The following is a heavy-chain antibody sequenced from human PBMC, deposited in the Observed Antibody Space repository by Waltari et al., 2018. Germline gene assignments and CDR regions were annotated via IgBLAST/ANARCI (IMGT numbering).Heavy chain of an antibody. D-gene: IGHD6-13*01. CDR2: IYYSGST. CDR1: GGSISSGDYY. CDR3: AREMGIAENGYNWFDP. J-gene: IGHJ5*02. V-gene: IGHV4-30-4*08. Sequence: QVQLQESGPGLVKPSQTLSLTCTVSGGSISSGDYYWSWIRQPPGKGLEWIGYIYYSGSTYYNPSLKSRVTISVDTSKNQFSLKLSSVTAADTAVYYCAREMGIAENGYNWFDPWGQGTLVTVSS.